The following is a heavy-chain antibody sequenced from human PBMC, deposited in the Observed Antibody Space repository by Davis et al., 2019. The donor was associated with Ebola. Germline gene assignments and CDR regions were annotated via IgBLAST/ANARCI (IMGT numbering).Heavy chain of an antibody. CDR2: IYSGGRT. V-gene: IGHV3-53*01. J-gene: IGHJ4*02. CDR1: GFTVSSNY. D-gene: IGHD6-13*01. CDR3: ALGQQLGQ. Sequence: GGSLRLSCAASGFTVSSNYMSWVRQAPGKVLELVSVIYSGGRTNYADSVKGRFTISRENAKSSLYLQMNSLRAEDTAVYDCALGQQLGQWGQGTVVIVSS.